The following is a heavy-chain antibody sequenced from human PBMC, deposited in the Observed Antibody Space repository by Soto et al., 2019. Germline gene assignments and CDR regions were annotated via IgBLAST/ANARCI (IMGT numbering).Heavy chain of an antibody. D-gene: IGHD3-10*01. CDR3: ARGLILWFGDLSRRGGYYYYMDV. J-gene: IGHJ6*03. CDR1: GGSFSGYQ. V-gene: IGHV4-34*01. Sequence: SETLSLTCAVYGGSFSGYQWSWIRQTPGKRLEWIGEINDSGNINFNPSLKSRVTILLDTPKKQISLKLSSATAADSAVYYCARGLILWFGDLSRRGGYYYYMDVWGKGTTVTVSS. CDR2: INDSGNI.